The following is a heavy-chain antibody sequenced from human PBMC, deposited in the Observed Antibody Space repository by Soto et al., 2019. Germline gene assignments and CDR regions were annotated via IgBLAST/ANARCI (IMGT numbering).Heavy chain of an antibody. CDR3: AQTLGSAVAGPGRFDL. V-gene: IGHV1-69*12. CDR1: GGTFSRYA. D-gene: IGHD6-19*01. J-gene: IGHJ2*01. Sequence: QVQLVQSGAEVKKPGSSVKVSCKASGGTFSRYAISWVRQAPGQGLERMGGITPMFGTANYAQKFQGRVTLTADESTSTVHMELRRLRSEDTAVYYCAQTLGSAVAGPGRFDLWGRGTLVIVSS. CDR2: ITPMFGTA.